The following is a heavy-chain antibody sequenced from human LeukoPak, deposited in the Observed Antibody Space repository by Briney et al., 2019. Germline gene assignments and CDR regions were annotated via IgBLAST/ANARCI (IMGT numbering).Heavy chain of an antibody. Sequence: GASVKVSCKASGYTFTSYALSWVRQAPGQGLEWMGWINAYNGNANYAQILQGRVTMTTDTSTSTAYMELRSLRSDDTAVYYCARVSSSWLGVQYWGQGTLVTVSS. J-gene: IGHJ4*02. V-gene: IGHV1-18*01. CDR1: GYTFTSYA. D-gene: IGHD6-13*01. CDR3: ARVSSSWLGVQY. CDR2: INAYNGNA.